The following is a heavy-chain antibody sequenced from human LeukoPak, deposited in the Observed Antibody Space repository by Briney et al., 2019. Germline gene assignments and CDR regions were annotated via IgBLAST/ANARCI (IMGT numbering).Heavy chain of an antibody. CDR3: ARGNRYYYDSSDFRY. Sequence: PSETLSLTCAVYGGSFSGYYRSWIRQPPGKGLEWIGEINHSGSTNYNPSLKSRVTISVDTSKNQFSLKLSSVTAADTAVYYCARGNRYYYDSSDFRYWGQGTLVTVSS. D-gene: IGHD3-22*01. V-gene: IGHV4-34*01. J-gene: IGHJ4*02. CDR2: INHSGST. CDR1: GGSFSGYY.